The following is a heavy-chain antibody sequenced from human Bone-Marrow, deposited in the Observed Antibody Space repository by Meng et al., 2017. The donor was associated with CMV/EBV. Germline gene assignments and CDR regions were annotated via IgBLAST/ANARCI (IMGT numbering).Heavy chain of an antibody. CDR1: GGSIQSYY. Sequence: VTPQASAPGRWQPADPLSLTCHGSGGSIQSYYWRWIRQPAGKGLEWIGLIYTSGSTNYHPSLKSRVTMSVDTSKHQFSLKLSSVTAADTAVYYCASELGGGDYAYWGQGTLVTVSS. CDR2: IYTSGST. J-gene: IGHJ4*02. V-gene: IGHV4-4*07. D-gene: IGHD4-17*01. CDR3: ASELGGGDYAY.